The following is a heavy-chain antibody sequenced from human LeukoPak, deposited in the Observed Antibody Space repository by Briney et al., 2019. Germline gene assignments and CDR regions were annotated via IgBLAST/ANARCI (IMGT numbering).Heavy chain of an antibody. V-gene: IGHV1-18*01. CDR1: GYTFTSYG. CDR3: ARDPSVWAPAYRASDY. J-gene: IGHJ4*02. D-gene: IGHD2-2*01. Sequence: EASVKDSCQASGYTFTSYGISWVRPARGQGLEWMGLISAYNGNTNYAQKPQCRVTMTTDTSTSTAYMELRSLRSDDTAVYYCARDPSVWAPAYRASDYWGQGTLVTVSS. CDR2: ISAYNGNT.